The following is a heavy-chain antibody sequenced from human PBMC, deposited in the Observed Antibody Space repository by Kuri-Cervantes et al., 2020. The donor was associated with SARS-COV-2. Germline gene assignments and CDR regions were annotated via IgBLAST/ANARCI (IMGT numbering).Heavy chain of an antibody. CDR1: GGSFSGYY. V-gene: IGHV4-34*01. CDR3: ARGSESPPFDY. CDR2: INHSGST. D-gene: IGHD2/OR15-2a*01. J-gene: IGHJ4*02. Sequence: GSLRLSCAVYGGSFSGYYWSWIRQPPGKGLEWIGEINHSGSTNYNPSLKSRVTISVDTSKNQFSLELSSVTAADTAVYYCARGSESPPFDYWGQGTLVTVSS.